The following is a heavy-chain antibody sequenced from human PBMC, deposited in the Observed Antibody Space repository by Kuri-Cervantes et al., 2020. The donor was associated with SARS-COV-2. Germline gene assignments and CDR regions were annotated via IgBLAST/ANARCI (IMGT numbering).Heavy chain of an antibody. CDR2: FDPEDGET. V-gene: IGHV1-24*01. Sequence: ASVKVSCKVSGYTLTELSMHWVRQAPGKGLEWMGGFDPEDGETIYAQKLQGRVTMTTDTSTSTAYMELRSLRSDDTAVYYCARVMSPTPRVMGYGSGSYYQNWFDPWGQGTLVTVSS. CDR1: GYTLTELS. CDR3: ARVMSPTPRVMGYGSGSYYQNWFDP. J-gene: IGHJ5*02. D-gene: IGHD3-10*01.